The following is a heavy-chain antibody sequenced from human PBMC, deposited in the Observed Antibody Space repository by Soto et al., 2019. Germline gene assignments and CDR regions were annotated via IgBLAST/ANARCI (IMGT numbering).Heavy chain of an antibody. J-gene: IGHJ3*02. CDR1: GYTFTSYA. V-gene: IGHV1-3*01. CDR3: ARDEDYDILTGYYLAAFDI. D-gene: IGHD3-9*01. CDR2: INAGNGNT. Sequence: GASVKVSCKASGYTFTSYAMHWVRQAPGQRLERMGWINAGNGNTKYSQKFQGRVTITRDTSASTAYMELSSLRSEDTAVYYCARDEDYDILTGYYLAAFDIWGQGTMVTVSS.